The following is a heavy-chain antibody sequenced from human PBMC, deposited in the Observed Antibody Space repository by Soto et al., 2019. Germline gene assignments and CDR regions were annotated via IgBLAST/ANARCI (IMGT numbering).Heavy chain of an antibody. CDR2: TWYDRSIE. CDR3: ARDGLGGSYTNFYFDD. V-gene: IGHV3-33*01. J-gene: IGHJ4*02. Sequence: QVQLVESGGGVVQPGRSLRLSCAASGFTFSTYSMHWVRQAPCKGLERVAVTWYDRSIEYYADAVKGRFTIARDNSKNTLSVQMNSLRAEDTAVYYCARDGLGGSYTNFYFDDWGQGDLVTVSS. D-gene: IGHD1-26*01. CDR1: GFTFSTYS.